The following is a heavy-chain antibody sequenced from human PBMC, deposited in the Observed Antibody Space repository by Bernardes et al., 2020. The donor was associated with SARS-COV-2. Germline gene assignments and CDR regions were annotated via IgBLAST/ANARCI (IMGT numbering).Heavy chain of an antibody. CDR2: IYYSGST. J-gene: IGHJ4*02. Sequence: TLSLTCSVSGGSISSHSYYWGWIRQSPGKGLEWIGSIYYSGSTYHNPSLKSRVTISVDTSKNQFSLKLSSVTAADTAVYYCARHTYDFWSGYSLDYWGQGTLVTASS. V-gene: IGHV4-39*01. CDR1: GGSISSHSYY. D-gene: IGHD3-3*01. CDR3: ARHTYDFWSGYSLDY.